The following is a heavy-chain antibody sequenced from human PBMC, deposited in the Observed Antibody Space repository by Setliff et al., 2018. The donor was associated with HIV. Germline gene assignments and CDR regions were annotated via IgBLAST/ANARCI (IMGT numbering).Heavy chain of an antibody. Sequence: ASVKVSCKASGYTFTSYGISWVRQAPGQGLEWMGRISAYNGNTNYAQKLQGRVTMTTDTSTSTAYMELRSLRSDDTAVYYCARDAPEPSYGGSQVYWGQGTLVTVSS. V-gene: IGHV1-18*01. CDR3: ARDAPEPSYGGSQVY. CDR2: ISAYNGNT. CDR1: GYTFTSYG. D-gene: IGHD5-12*01. J-gene: IGHJ4*02.